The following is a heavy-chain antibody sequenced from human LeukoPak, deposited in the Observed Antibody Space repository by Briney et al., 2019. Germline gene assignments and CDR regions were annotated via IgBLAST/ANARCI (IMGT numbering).Heavy chain of an antibody. CDR1: GGSISSYY. CDR3: ARESGSSDLDY. Sequence: SETLSLTCTVSGGSISSYYWSWIRQPPGKGLEWIGFVYYTGTTNYNPSLKSRVTISVDTSKNQFSLKLRSVTAADTAVYYCARESGSSDLDYWGQGTLVTVSS. V-gene: IGHV4-59*01. D-gene: IGHD5-12*01. J-gene: IGHJ4*02. CDR2: VYYTGTT.